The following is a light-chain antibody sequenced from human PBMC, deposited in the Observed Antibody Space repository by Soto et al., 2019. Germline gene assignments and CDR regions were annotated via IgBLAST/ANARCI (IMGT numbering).Light chain of an antibody. CDR1: QSVIYSSNNKNY. Sequence: DIVMTQSPDSLAVSLGERATINCKSSQSVIYSSNNKNYLTCYQQKPGQPPKLLIYWASTRESGVPDRFSGSGSGTDFTLTISSLQAEDVAVYYCQQYYRTPWTFGQGTKVEIK. V-gene: IGKV4-1*01. J-gene: IGKJ1*01. CDR2: WAS. CDR3: QQYYRTPWT.